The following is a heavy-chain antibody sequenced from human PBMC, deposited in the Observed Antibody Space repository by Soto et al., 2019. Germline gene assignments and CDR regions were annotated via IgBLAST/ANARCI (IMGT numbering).Heavy chain of an antibody. D-gene: IGHD1-20*01. Sequence: ASETLSLTCTVTGGSISCYYGSWIRQPPGKGLEWIGYIYYSGSTNYNPSLKSRVTISVDTSKNQFSLKLSSVTAADTAVYYCARRYGRNFDYWGQGTLVTVSS. CDR2: IYYSGST. CDR3: ARRYGRNFDY. V-gene: IGHV4-59*01. CDR1: GGSISCYY. J-gene: IGHJ4*02.